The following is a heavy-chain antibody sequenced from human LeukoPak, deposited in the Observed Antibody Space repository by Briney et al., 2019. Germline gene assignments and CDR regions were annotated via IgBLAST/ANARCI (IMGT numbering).Heavy chain of an antibody. J-gene: IGHJ5*02. CDR1: GYRFTSYW. CDR3: ARRGFCSGGSCRNWFDP. Sequence: GESLKISCKGSGYRFTSYWIGWGRQMPGKGLEWMGIIYPGDSDTRYSPSFQGQVTMSADKSISTAYLQWSSLKASDAAMYYCARRGFCSGGSCRNWFDPWGQGTLVTVSS. CDR2: IYPGDSDT. D-gene: IGHD2-15*01. V-gene: IGHV5-51*01.